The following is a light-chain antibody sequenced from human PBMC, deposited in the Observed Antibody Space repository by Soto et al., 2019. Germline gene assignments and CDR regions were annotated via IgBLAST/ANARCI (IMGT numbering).Light chain of an antibody. V-gene: IGKV3-15*01. Sequence: EIVMTQSPVTLSVSPGERATLSCRASQSVSSNLAWYQQKPGQAPSFLIYGAFTRATGIPARFSGTGSGTEFTLTISSLQSEDFALYYCQQYNDWPLTFGQGTKVDIK. CDR3: QQYNDWPLT. CDR1: QSVSSN. CDR2: GAF. J-gene: IGKJ1*01.